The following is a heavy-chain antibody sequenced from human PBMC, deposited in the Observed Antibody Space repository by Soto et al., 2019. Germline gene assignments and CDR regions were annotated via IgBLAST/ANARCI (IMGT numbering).Heavy chain of an antibody. J-gene: IGHJ4*02. V-gene: IGHV3-30*04. Sequence: GGSLRLSCAASGFTFSSYAMHWVRQAPGKGLEWVAVISYDGSNKYYADSVKGRFTISRDNSKNTLYLQMNSLRAEDTAVYYCAKDQWLDPLFDYWGQRILVTGSS. CDR1: GFTFSSYA. CDR2: ISYDGSNK. CDR3: AKDQWLDPLFDY. D-gene: IGHD6-19*01.